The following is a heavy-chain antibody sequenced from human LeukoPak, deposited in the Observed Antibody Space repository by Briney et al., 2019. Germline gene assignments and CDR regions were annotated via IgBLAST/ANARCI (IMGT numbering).Heavy chain of an antibody. D-gene: IGHD3-22*01. J-gene: IGHJ4*02. V-gene: IGHV3-48*03. CDR2: ISSSGSTI. CDR3: ARESYRGGYYFDY. Sequence: GGSLRLSCAASGFTFSSYEMNWVRQAPGKGLEWVSYISSSGSTICYADSVKGRFTISRDNAKNSLYLQMNSLRAEDTAVYYCARESYRGGYYFDYWGQGTLVTVSS. CDR1: GFTFSSYE.